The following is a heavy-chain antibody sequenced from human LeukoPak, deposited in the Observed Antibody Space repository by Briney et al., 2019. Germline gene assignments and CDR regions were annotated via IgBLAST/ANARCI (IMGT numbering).Heavy chain of an antibody. CDR2: IWYDGSNK. J-gene: IGHJ4*02. Sequence: GRSLRLSCAASGFTFSSYGMHWVRQAPGKGLEWVAVIWYDGSNKYYADSVKGRVTISRDNSKNTLYLHMNSLRAEDTAVYYCARGKYTSGWDYFDYWGQGTLVTVSS. CDR1: GFTFSSYG. CDR3: ARGKYTSGWDYFDY. V-gene: IGHV3-33*01. D-gene: IGHD6-19*01.